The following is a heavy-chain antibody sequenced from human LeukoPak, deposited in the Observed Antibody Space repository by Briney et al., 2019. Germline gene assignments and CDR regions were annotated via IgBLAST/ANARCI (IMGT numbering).Heavy chain of an antibody. V-gene: IGHV4-34*01. CDR1: GGSFSGYY. CDR3: ARPLGYYYDSSGSYAFDI. Sequence: SETLSLTCAAYGGSFSGYYWNWIRQPPGKGLEWIGEINHSGSTNYNPSLKSRVTISVDTSKNQFSLKLSSMTAADTAVYYCARPLGYYYDSSGSYAFDIWGQGTMVTVSS. CDR2: INHSGST. J-gene: IGHJ3*02. D-gene: IGHD3-22*01.